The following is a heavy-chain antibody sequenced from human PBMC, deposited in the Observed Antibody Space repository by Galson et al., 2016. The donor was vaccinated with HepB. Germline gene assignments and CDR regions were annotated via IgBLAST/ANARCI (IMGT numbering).Heavy chain of an antibody. CDR3: ASLRFKGFDL. V-gene: IGHV3-23*01. CDR2: MSDSGGST. CDR1: GFTLSDSA. Sequence: LRLSCAASGFTLSDSAMSWVRQAPGKGLEWVSAMSDSGGSTYYADSVKGRFTISRDNSKNTLYLQMNSLRAEDTAVYYCASLRFKGFDLWGRGTLVTVSS. J-gene: IGHJ2*01. D-gene: IGHD3-3*01.